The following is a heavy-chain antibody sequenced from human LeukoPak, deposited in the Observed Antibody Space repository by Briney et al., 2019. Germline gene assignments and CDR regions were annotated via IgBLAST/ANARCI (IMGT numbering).Heavy chain of an antibody. CDR3: AKDRWAYCGGDCFLDY. CDR1: GFXFSSYG. Sequence: GGSLRLSCAASGFXFSSYGIHWVRQAPGKGLEWVAVISYDGSKYYADSVKGRFTISRDNSKNTLYLQMNSLRTEDTAVYSCAKDRWAYCGGDCFLDYWGQGTLVTVSS. CDR2: ISYDGSK. V-gene: IGHV3-30*18. J-gene: IGHJ4*02. D-gene: IGHD2-21*02.